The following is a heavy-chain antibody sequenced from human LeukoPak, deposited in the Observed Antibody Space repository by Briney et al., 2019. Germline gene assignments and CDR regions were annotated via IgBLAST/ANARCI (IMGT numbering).Heavy chain of an antibody. Sequence: SQTLSLTCTVSGGSISSGGYYWSWIRQHPGKGLEWIGYIYYSGSTYYNPSLKSRVTISVDTSKNQFSLKLSSVTAADTAVYYCARDYYDSSGYYPVGMDVWGQGTTVTVSS. CDR1: GGSISSGGYY. D-gene: IGHD3-22*01. CDR3: ARDYYDSSGYYPVGMDV. CDR2: IYYSGST. J-gene: IGHJ6*02. V-gene: IGHV4-31*03.